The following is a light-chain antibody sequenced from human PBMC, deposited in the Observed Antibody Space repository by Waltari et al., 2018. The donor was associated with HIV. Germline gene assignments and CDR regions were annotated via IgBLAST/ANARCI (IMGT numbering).Light chain of an antibody. J-gene: IGLJ2*01. CDR2: YDT. CDR3: QVWDSATDHVL. Sequence: SSRLTQPPSVSVAQGETATITCGAINIERKSMHWYQQKAGQAPVVVMSYDTDRPAGIAERFSGFNSGHSATLIISRVGAGDEADYYCQVWDSATDHVLFGGGTRLTVL. V-gene: IGLV3-21*04. CDR1: NIERKS.